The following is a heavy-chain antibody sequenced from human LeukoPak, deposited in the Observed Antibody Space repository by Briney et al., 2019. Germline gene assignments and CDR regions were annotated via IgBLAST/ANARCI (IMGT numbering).Heavy chain of an antibody. Sequence: GSLRLSCAASGFTVDSNYLSWVRQAPGKGLEWVSTIYTGGNTYYAASVKGRFTISRDFSKNTVFLHMNSLRAEDTATYYCARGDDSGYYDYFDYWGQGALVTVSS. V-gene: IGHV3-53*01. J-gene: IGHJ4*02. CDR3: ARGDDSGYYDYFDY. CDR2: IYTGGNT. CDR1: GFTVDSNY. D-gene: IGHD3-22*01.